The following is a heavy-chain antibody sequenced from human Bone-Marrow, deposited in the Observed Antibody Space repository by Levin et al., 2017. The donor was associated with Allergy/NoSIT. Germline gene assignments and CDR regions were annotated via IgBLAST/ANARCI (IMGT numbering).Heavy chain of an antibody. D-gene: IGHD5-24*01. CDR2: FDASYNS. CDR3: TRWDGYADL. V-gene: IGHV3-53*01. J-gene: IGHJ4*02. CDR1: GFSVTRG. Sequence: GGSLRLSCEATGFSVTRGLTWVRQAPGKGLEWVSGFDASYNSYYRQSVKGRFTVSRDASNNMVFLQMNSLRLEDTAVYYCTRWDGYADLWGRGTLVTVS.